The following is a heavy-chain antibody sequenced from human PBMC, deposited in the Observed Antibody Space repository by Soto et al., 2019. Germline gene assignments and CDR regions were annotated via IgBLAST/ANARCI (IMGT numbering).Heavy chain of an antibody. CDR2: ILYDGSKT. V-gene: IGHV3-30-3*01. Sequence: QVQLVESGGGVVQPGRSFRLSCAASGFAFSRSTLHWVRQAPGKGLEWVALILYDGSKTHYANSVKGRFTISRDISKNTLYLQMDSLRAEDTALYYCAKEHDAFDLWGQGTMVTVSS. J-gene: IGHJ3*01. CDR3: AKEHDAFDL. CDR1: GFAFSRST.